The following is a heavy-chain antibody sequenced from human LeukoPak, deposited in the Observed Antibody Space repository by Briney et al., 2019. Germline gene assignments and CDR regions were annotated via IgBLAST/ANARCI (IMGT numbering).Heavy chain of an antibody. CDR2: VYHGGNT. D-gene: IGHD3-10*01. J-gene: IGHJ5*02. V-gene: IGHV4-38-2*02. Sequence: PSETLSLTCTVSGGSISSYYWGWIRQPPGKGLEFIGSVYHGGNTYYKASLKSRVTISLDTSKNQFSLRLSSVTAADTAVYYCARDSGTTGEVKFDPWGQGTLVTVSS. CDR1: GGSISSYY. CDR3: ARDSGTTGEVKFDP.